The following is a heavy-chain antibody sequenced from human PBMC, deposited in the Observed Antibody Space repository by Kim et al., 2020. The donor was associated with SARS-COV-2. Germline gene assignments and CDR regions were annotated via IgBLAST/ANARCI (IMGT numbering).Heavy chain of an antibody. CDR1: GYSFTSYW. D-gene: IGHD6-13*01. Sequence: GESLKISCKGSGYSFTSYWIGWVRQMPGKGLEWMGIIYPGDSDTRYSPSFQGQVTISADKSISTAYLQWSSLKASDTAMYYCARAGVAAGTGYYYYYGMDVWGQGTTVTVSS. CDR2: IYPGDSDT. V-gene: IGHV5-51*01. CDR3: ARAGVAAGTGYYYYYGMDV. J-gene: IGHJ6*02.